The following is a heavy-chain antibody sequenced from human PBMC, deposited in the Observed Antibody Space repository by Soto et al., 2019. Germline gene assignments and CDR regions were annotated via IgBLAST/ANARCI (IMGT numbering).Heavy chain of an antibody. J-gene: IGHJ4*02. CDR1: GGSISSGDYY. CDR2: IYYSGRT. CDR3: ARGPYRGNAIAY. Sequence: QVQLQESGPGLVKPSQTLSLTCTVSGGSISSGDYYWSWVRQHPGKGLEWIGYIYYSGRTYYNPSRQSRVTLAVDTSNTQFALKLSSVTAADTAVYYCARGPYRGNAIAYWGQGTLVTVSS. D-gene: IGHD4-4*01. V-gene: IGHV4-31*03.